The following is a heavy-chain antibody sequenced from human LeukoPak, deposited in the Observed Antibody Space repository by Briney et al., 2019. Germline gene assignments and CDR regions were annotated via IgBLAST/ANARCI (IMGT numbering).Heavy chain of an antibody. CDR2: IYYSGST. CDR3: ARSWTRIAAANYYYYGMDV. D-gene: IGHD6-13*01. Sequence: PSETLSLTCTVSGDSISSSYYWSWIRQPPGKGLEWIGYIYYSGSTNYNPSLKSRVTISVDTSKNQFSLKLSSVTAADAAVYYCARSWTRIAAANYYYYGMDVWGQGTTVTVSS. J-gene: IGHJ6*02. CDR1: GDSISSSYY. V-gene: IGHV4-59*08.